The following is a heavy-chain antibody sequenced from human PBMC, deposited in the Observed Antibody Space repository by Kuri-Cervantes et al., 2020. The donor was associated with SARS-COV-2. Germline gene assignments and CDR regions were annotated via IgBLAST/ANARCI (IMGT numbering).Heavy chain of an antibody. CDR2: ISYDGSNK. CDR1: GFTVSRYA. J-gene: IGHJ4*02. V-gene: IGHV3-30-3*01. CDR3: ARDRVGVHDS. D-gene: IGHD2-21*01. Sequence: GESLRLSCAASGFTVSRYAMHWVRQAPGKGLEWVAVISYDGSNKDYTASGKGRFTISRDNSQNTLYLQMKSLRTEDTALYYCARDRVGVHDSWGQGTLVTVSS.